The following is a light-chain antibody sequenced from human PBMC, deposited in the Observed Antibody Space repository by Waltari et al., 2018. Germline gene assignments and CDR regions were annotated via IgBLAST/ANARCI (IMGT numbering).Light chain of an antibody. CDR2: DVS. CDR1: SSHIGTSNY. Sequence: QSALPQPPSASGSPGQSVTISCTGTSSHIGTSNYVSLYQQQPGKAPKLMIYDVSQRPSGVPDRFSGSKSGNTASLTVSGLQAEDEGDYYCSSYAGSNNFLYVFGTGTKVSVL. CDR3: SSYAGSNNFLYV. V-gene: IGLV2-8*01. J-gene: IGLJ1*01.